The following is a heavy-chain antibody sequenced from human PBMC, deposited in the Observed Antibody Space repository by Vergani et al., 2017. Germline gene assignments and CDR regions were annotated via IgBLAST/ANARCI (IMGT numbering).Heavy chain of an antibody. CDR3: AKVLFGGLGDYYYYGMDV. Sequence: EVQLLESGGGLVQPGGSLRLSCAASGFTFSSYAMSWVRQAPGKGLEWVSAISGSSGSTYYADSVKGRFTISRDNSKNTLYLQMNSLRAEDTAVYYCAKVLFGGLGDYYYYGMDVWGQGTTVTVS. V-gene: IGHV3-23*01. D-gene: IGHD3-3*01. CDR2: ISGSSGST. CDR1: GFTFSSYA. J-gene: IGHJ6*02.